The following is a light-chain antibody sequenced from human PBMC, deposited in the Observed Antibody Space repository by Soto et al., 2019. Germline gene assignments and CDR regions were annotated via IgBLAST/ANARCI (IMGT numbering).Light chain of an antibody. J-gene: IGKJ1*01. CDR3: QQYNNWPRT. CDR1: QSVSDN. V-gene: IGKV3-15*01. Sequence: EIVMTQSPGTLSVSPGERATLSCRASQSVSDNLAWYQQKPGQAPRLLIYGPSTRATGIPARFSGSGSGTEFTLTISILQSEDFAVYYCQQYNNWPRTFGQGTKVEVK. CDR2: GPS.